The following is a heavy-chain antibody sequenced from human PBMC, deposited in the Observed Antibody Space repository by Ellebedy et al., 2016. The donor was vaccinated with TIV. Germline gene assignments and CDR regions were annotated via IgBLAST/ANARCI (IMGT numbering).Heavy chain of an antibody. CDR1: GYTFTSYG. CDR3: ARIGGGVSGTSFDV. D-gene: IGHD3-16*01. J-gene: IGHJ3*01. Sequence: AASVKVSCKASGYTFTSYGISWVRQAPGRGLEWMGWLSSYNGNTKYAQKFQGRVTMTTDTSTSTTYMDLRGLRSDDTALYSCARIGGGVSGTSFDVWGQGTIVTVSS. CDR2: LSSYNGNT. V-gene: IGHV1-18*04.